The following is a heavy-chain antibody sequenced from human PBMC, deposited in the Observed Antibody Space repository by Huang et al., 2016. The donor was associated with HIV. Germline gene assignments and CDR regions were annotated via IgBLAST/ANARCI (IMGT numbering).Heavy chain of an antibody. Sequence: QVQLVQSGAEVRKPGASVKVSCKASGHTFTDSFIHWVRQAPGQGLQWMGWIDPKRGDTDYSQKFQGRVTVTRDTSISAADMELRRLSSDDTAVYYCARSYDVVTIYLNALDVWGQGTMVTVSS. V-gene: IGHV1-2*02. J-gene: IGHJ3*01. CDR1: GHTFTDSF. CDR2: IDPKRGDT. CDR3: ARSYDVVTIYLNALDV. D-gene: IGHD3-9*01.